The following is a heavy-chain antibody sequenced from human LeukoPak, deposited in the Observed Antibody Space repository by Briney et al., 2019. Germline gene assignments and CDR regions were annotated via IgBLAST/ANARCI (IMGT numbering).Heavy chain of an antibody. J-gene: IGHJ6*03. D-gene: IGHD1-26*01. CDR3: AKVGATRYYYYYYMDV. Sequence: PGGSLRLSCAASGFTFSSYAMSWVRQAPGKGLEWVSAISGSGGSTYYADSVKGRFTISRDNSKNTLYLQMNSLRAEGTAVYYCAKVGATRYYYYYYMDVWGKGTTVTVSS. V-gene: IGHV3-23*01. CDR2: ISGSGGST. CDR1: GFTFSSYA.